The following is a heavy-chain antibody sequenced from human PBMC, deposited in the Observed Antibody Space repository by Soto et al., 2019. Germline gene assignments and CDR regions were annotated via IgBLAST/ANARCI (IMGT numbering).Heavy chain of an antibody. CDR3: ARGKANWGSDYYYYMDV. Sequence: GGSLRLSCAASGFTFRSYWMHWVRQAPGKGLVWVSRINNDGSSTSYADSVKGRLTISRDNAKNTLYLQMNSLRAEDTAVYYCARGKANWGSDYYYYMDVWGKGTTVTVSS. CDR1: GFTFRSYW. D-gene: IGHD7-27*01. J-gene: IGHJ6*03. CDR2: INNDGSST. V-gene: IGHV3-74*01.